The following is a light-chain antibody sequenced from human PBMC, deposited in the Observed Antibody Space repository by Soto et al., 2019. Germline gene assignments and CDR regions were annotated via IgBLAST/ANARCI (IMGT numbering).Light chain of an antibody. CDR1: QSVSSN. V-gene: IGKV3-15*01. CDR2: GAS. Sequence: EIVMTQSPATLSVSPGERATLSCRASQSVSSNLAWYQQKPGQAPRLLIYGASTRATGIPARFSGSGSGTEFTLTISSLQSEDFAVYYCQQYNNWRAFGGGTRWIS. J-gene: IGKJ4*01. CDR3: QQYNNWRA.